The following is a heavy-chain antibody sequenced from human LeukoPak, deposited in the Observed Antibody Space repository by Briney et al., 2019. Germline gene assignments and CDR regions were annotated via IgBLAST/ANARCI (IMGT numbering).Heavy chain of an antibody. CDR2: IIPIFGTA. V-gene: IGHV1-69*13. J-gene: IGHJ4*02. D-gene: IGHD5-24*01. CDR1: GGTFSSYA. CDR3: ARVREMATIAADY. Sequence: ASVKVSCKAPGGTFSSYAISWVRQAPGQGLEWMGGIIPIFGTANYAQKFQGRVTITADESTSTAYMELSSLRSEDTAVYYCARVREMATIAADYWGQGTLVTVSS.